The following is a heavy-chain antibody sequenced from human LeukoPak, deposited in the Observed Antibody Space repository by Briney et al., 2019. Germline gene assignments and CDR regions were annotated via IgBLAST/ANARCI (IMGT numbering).Heavy chain of an antibody. J-gene: IGHJ4*02. CDR2: ISSSGGTI. CDR3: ARTALERKVFDY. Sequence: GGSLRLSCAPSGFTFSSYSMTWVRQAPGKGLEWVSYISSSGGTIYDADSVKGRFTISRDNAKNSLYLQMNGLRAEDTAVYYCARTALERKVFDYWGQGTLVTVSS. D-gene: IGHD5-18*01. CDR1: GFTFSSYS. V-gene: IGHV3-48*04.